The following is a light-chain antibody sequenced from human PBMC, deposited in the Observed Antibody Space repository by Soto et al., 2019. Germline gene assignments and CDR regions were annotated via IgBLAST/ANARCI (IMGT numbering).Light chain of an antibody. CDR3: QQSYSTPRT. J-gene: IGKJ1*01. CDR1: QSISTY. CDR2: AAS. V-gene: IGKV1-39*01. Sequence: DIQMTQSPSSLSASVGDRVTITCRASQSISTYLSWYQQKRGKAPKLLIYAASSLQSGVPSRFSGSGSGTDFTLTISSLQPEDFATYYCQQSYSTPRTFGQGTKVEIK.